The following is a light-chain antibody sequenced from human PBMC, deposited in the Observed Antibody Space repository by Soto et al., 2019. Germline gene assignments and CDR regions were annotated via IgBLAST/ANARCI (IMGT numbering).Light chain of an antibody. J-gene: IGLJ1*01. CDR2: EVS. V-gene: IGLV2-14*01. Sequence: QSVLTQPASLSGSPGQSITISCTGTDSDIGSHNYVSWYQQHPGKAPKLMIFEVSNRPSGVSNRFSGSKSGSTASLTISGLQTEDEADYYCSSYSRSSTLRVFGSGTKVTV. CDR1: DSDIGSHNY. CDR3: SSYSRSSTLRV.